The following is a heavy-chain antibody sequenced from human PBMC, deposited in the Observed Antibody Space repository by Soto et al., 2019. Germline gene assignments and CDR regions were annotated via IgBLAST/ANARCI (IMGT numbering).Heavy chain of an antibody. CDR3: WRGRDSDVSVYRPVDY. Sequence: EVQLVESGGGLVQPGGSLRLSCAASGFIFSDSSMTWVRRAPGTGLEWVATIKKDESEIYYVDSVKGRFTISRDNAKNSLDLQMTSLRVEDTAVYYGWRGRDSDVSVYRPVDYWGQGTLVTVSS. J-gene: IGHJ4*02. CDR2: IKKDESEI. V-gene: IGHV3-7*03. D-gene: IGHD3-22*01. CDR1: GFIFSDSS.